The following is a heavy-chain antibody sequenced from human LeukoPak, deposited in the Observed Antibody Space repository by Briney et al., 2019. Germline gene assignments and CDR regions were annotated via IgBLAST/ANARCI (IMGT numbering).Heavy chain of an antibody. CDR1: GFTFSSYA. CDR2: ITSSSSYI. J-gene: IGHJ5*02. V-gene: IGHV3-21*01. D-gene: IGHD6-19*01. Sequence: GGSLRLSCAASGFTFSSYAMSWVRQAPGKGLEWVSSITSSSSYIYYADSVKGRFTISRNNAKNSLYLQMNSLRAEDTAVYYCAREMLAAVAAQSWGQGTLVTVSS. CDR3: AREMLAAVAAQS.